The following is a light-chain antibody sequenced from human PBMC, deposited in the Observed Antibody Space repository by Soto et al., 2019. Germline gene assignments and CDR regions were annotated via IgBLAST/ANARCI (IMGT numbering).Light chain of an antibody. CDR3: QQYGISPIT. J-gene: IGKJ5*01. CDR1: QSVSSSY. V-gene: IGKV3-20*01. Sequence: EIVLTQSPGTLSLSPGERATLSCRASQSVSSSYLAWYQQKPGQAPRLLIYCASSRATGIPDRFSGSGSGTDFTLTISRLEPEDFAVYYCQQYGISPITFGQGTRLEIK. CDR2: CAS.